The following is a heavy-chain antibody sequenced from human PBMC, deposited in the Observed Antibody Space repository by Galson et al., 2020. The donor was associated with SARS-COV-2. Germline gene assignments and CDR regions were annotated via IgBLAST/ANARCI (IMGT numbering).Heavy chain of an antibody. D-gene: IGHD6-13*01. J-gene: IGHJ3*02. CDR3: ARIRTKQQLVPFDI. CDR1: GFSLSTSGMC. V-gene: IGHV2-70*11. Sequence: ESGPTLVKPTQTLTLTCTFSGFSLSTSGMCVSWIRQPPGKALEWLARIDWDDDKYYSTSLKTRLTISKDTSKNQVVLTMTNMDPVDTATYYCARIRTKQQLVPFDIWGQGTMVTVSS. CDR2: IDWDDDK.